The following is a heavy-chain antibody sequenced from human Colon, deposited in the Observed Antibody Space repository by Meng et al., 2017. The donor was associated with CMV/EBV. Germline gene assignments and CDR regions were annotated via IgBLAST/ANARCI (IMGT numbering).Heavy chain of an antibody. CDR1: GGSINDFY. CDR2: TYYSGST. D-gene: IGHD2-15*01. J-gene: IGHJ4*02. Sequence: SETLFLTCNVSGGSINDFYWSWIRQSPGKGLEWIGYTYYSGSTHYNPSLKSRVTISIDTSKKYFSLRLSSVTTADTAVYYCASIPRGILIRLFDFWGQGTLVTVSS. V-gene: IGHV4-59*01. CDR3: ASIPRGILIRLFDF.